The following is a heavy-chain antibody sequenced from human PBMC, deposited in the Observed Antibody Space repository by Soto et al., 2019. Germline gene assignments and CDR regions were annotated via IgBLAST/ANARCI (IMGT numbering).Heavy chain of an antibody. V-gene: IGHV3-48*02. J-gene: IGHJ6*02. CDR1: GFTFISYS. CDR3: TRDPYGMDV. CDR2: ISITSSTI. Sequence: ESGGGLVQPGGSLRLSCAASGFTFISYSMIWVRQAPGKGLEWVSYISITSSTIYYADSVKGRFTISRDNAKNSLYLQMNSLRDEDTAVYYCTRDPYGMDVWGQGTTVTVSS.